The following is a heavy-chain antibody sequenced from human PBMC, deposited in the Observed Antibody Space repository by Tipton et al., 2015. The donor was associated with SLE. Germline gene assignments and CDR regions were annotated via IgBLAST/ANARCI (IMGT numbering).Heavy chain of an antibody. J-gene: IGHJ4*02. Sequence: TLSLTCAVYGGSFSGYYWSWIRQPPGKGLEWIGEINHSGSTNYNPSLKSRVTISVDTSKNQFSLKLSSVTAAETAVYYCAIGTGDFDYWGQGTLVTVSS. CDR3: AIGTGDFDY. CDR1: GGSFSGYY. V-gene: IGHV4-34*01. D-gene: IGHD7-27*01. CDR2: INHSGST.